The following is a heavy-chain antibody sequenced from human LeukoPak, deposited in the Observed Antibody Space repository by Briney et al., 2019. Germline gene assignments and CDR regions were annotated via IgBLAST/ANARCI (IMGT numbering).Heavy chain of an antibody. CDR3: ARYSWNGVDEIGF. CDR1: GYSISSGYY. CDR2: IYHGGST. Sequence: PSETLSLTCAVSGYSISSGYYWGWIRQPPGRGLEWIGTIYHGGSTYYNPSLTSRVTISVDTSKNQLSLKLTSVTAADTAVYYCARYSWNGVDEIGFWGQGTLVTVSS. V-gene: IGHV4-38-2*01. D-gene: IGHD5-12*01. J-gene: IGHJ4*02.